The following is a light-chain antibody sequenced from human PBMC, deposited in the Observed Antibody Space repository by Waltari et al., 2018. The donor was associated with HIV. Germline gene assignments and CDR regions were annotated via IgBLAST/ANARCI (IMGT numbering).Light chain of an antibody. CDR1: QSVNSW. Sequence: DIQMTQSPYTLSASVGDRATITCRASQSVNSWLAWYQQKPGEAPKLLISKASILENGVPSRFSGSGSGTKFTVTINSLQPDDFATYYCQQYSTYPWMFGQGTRVEIK. CDR3: QQYSTYPWM. V-gene: IGKV1-5*03. J-gene: IGKJ1*01. CDR2: KAS.